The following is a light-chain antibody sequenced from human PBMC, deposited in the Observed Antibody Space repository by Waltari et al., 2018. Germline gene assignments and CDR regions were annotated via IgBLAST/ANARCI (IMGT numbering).Light chain of an antibody. CDR3: SSYTSSSTVV. CDR1: ISDVCGYNY. Sequence: QSSLTQPASVSGSPGQSLTISCTGTISDVCGYNYVSWYQQHPGKAPKLMIYDVSNRPSGVSNRFSGSKSGNTASLTISGLQAEDEADYYCSSYTSSSTVVFGGGTKLTVL. J-gene: IGLJ2*01. V-gene: IGLV2-14*03. CDR2: DVS.